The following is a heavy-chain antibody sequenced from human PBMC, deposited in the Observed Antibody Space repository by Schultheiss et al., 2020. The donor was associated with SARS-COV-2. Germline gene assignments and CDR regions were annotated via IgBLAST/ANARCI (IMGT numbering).Heavy chain of an antibody. Sequence: ASVKVSCKASGYTFTSYGISWVRQAPGQGLEWMGWINPNSGGTNYAQKFQGWVTMTRDTSISTAYMELSRLRSEDTAVYYCARGPDSSGWYRRSKLNYGMHVWGQGTTVTVSS. V-gene: IGHV1-2*04. CDR3: ARGPDSSGWYRRSKLNYGMHV. J-gene: IGHJ6*02. D-gene: IGHD6-19*01. CDR1: GYTFTSYG. CDR2: INPNSGGT.